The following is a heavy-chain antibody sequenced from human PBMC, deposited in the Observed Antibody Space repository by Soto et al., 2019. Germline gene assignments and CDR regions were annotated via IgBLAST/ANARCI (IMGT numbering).Heavy chain of an antibody. CDR2: IYWSGDE. CDR3: ARGLATLPVFAFDI. V-gene: IGHV2-5*01. J-gene: IGHJ3*02. Sequence: QGTLNESGPTLVKPTQTLTLTCSFSGFSLSTSGVGVGWIRQPPGKALERLAIIYWSGDEHYRPSLKSRLSITKDTSKNNVVLIMTDMDPVDTATYYCARGLATLPVFAFDIWGQGTMVTVSS. CDR1: GFSLSTSGVG. D-gene: IGHD6-6*01.